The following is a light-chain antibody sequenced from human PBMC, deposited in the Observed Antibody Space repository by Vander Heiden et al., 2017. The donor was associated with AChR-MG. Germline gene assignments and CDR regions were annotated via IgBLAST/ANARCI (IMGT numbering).Light chain of an antibody. CDR2: WAS. Sequence: DIVMTQSPDSLAVSLGERATINCKSSQSVFYSRYNKDAVAWYQQKPGQPPKLFILWASTRASGVPDRFNGSGSGTDFTLTISSLQAEDVAVYYCQQVDTTPYTFGQGTRLEIK. CDR1: QSVFYSRYNKDA. J-gene: IGKJ2*01. CDR3: QQVDTTPYT. V-gene: IGKV4-1*01.